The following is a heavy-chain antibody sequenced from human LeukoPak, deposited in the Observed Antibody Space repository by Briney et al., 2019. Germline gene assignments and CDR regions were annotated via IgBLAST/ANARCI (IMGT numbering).Heavy chain of an antibody. V-gene: IGHV3-48*04. CDR1: GFTFSSYG. CDR2: ISSSGSTI. J-gene: IGHJ1*01. CDR3: ARVRAGVAAEYFQH. D-gene: IGHD3-3*01. Sequence: PGGSLRLSCAASGFTFSSYGMHWVRQAPGKGLEWVSYISSSGSTIYYADSVKGRFTISRDNAKNSLYLQMNSLRAEDTAVYYCARVRAGVAAEYFQHWGQGTLVTVSS.